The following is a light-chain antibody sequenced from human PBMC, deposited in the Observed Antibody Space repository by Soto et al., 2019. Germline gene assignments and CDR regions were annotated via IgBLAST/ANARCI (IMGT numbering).Light chain of an antibody. Sequence: DIQMTQSPSTLSASVGDRVTITCRASQSIGYWLAWYQVKPGKAPKLLIYAASTLESGVPSRFSATVSGTEFSLTITSLQPEDFATYYCQQLFDSPITFGQGTRLEIK. CDR3: QQLFDSPIT. V-gene: IGKV1-5*01. CDR2: AAS. CDR1: QSIGYW. J-gene: IGKJ5*01.